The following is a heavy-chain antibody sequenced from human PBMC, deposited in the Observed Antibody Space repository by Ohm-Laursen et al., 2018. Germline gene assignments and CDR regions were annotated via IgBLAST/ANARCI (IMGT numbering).Heavy chain of an antibody. V-gene: IGHV3-23*01. D-gene: IGHD5-12*01. J-gene: IGHJ3*02. CDR2: ISGSGGST. CDR1: GFTFSSYA. Sequence: GSLRLSCTASGFTFSSYAMSWVRQAPGKGLEWVSAISGSGGSTYYADSVKGRFTISRDNSKNTLYLQMNSLRVEDTAVYYCAKEGGDSGYGDIWGQGTMVTVSS. CDR3: AKEGGDSGYGDI.